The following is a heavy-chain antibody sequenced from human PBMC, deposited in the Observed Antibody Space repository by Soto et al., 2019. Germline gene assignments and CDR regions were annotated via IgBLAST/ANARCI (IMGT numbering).Heavy chain of an antibody. CDR2: SDHSGST. J-gene: IGHJ5*02. CDR1: GGSISIGGYY. CDR3: ARSVFP. Sequence: QVQLQESGPGLVKPSQTLSLTCTVSGGSISIGGYYWNRSRQHPGKGLGWIGYSDHSGSTNCTPALKRRVTISVDTSENQFSLKVRSVTAADTAVYYCARSVFPWGQGTLVTVSS. V-gene: IGHV4-31*03.